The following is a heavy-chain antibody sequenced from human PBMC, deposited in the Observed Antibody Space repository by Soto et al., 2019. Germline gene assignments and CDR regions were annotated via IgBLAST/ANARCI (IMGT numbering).Heavy chain of an antibody. CDR2: ISGSGGST. CDR1: GFTFSSYA. J-gene: IGHJ4*02. Sequence: EVQLLESGGGLVQPGGSLRLSCAASGFTFSSYAMSWVRQAPGKGLEWVSAISGSGGSTYYADSMKGRFTISRDNSKNTLYLHMNSLRAEDTAVYYCANSPGYSSSYSFDYWGQGTLVTVSS. CDR3: ANSPGYSSSYSFDY. V-gene: IGHV3-23*01. D-gene: IGHD6-13*01.